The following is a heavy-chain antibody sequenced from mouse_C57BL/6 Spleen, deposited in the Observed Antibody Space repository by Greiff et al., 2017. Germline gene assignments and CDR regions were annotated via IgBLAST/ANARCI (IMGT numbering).Heavy chain of an antibody. J-gene: IGHJ4*01. CDR3: ARHITTNYAMDY. V-gene: IGHV1-69*01. Sequence: VQLQQSGAELVMPGASVKLSCKASGYTFTSYWMHWVKQRPGQGLEWIGEIDPSDSYTNYNQKFKGKSTLTVDKSSSTAYMQLSSLTSEDSAVYYCARHITTNYAMDYWGQGTSVTVSS. D-gene: IGHD1-2*01. CDR2: IDPSDSYT. CDR1: GYTFTSYW.